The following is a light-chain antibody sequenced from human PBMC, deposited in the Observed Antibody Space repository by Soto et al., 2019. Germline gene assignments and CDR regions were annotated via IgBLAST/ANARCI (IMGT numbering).Light chain of an antibody. V-gene: IGLV1-40*01. CDR2: GNS. J-gene: IGLJ3*02. CDR1: SSNIGAGFD. Sequence: QSVLTQPPSVSGAPGQRVTISCSGSSSNIGAGFDVHWYQQLPGTAPKLLIYGNSNRPSGFPDRFSGSKSGTSASLAITGLQAEDEGDYYCQSYDRSLSGSMFGGGTKLTVL. CDR3: QSYDRSLSGSM.